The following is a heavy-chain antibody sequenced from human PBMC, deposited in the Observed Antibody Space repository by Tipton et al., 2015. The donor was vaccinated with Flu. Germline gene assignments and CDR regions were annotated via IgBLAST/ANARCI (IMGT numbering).Heavy chain of an antibody. CDR3: ARILIPRRIVVVPDAFDI. V-gene: IGHV3-21*01. Sequence: SLRLSCAASGFTFSSYSMNWVRQAPGKGLEWVSSISSSSSYIYYADSVKGRFTISRDNAKNSLYLQMNSLRAEDTAVYYCARILIPRRIVVVPDAFDIWGQGTMVTVSS. CDR1: GFTFSSYS. J-gene: IGHJ3*02. CDR2: ISSSSSYI. D-gene: IGHD2-2*01.